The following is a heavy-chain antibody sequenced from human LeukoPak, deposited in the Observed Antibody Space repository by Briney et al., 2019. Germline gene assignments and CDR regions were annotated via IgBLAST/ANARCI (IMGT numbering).Heavy chain of an antibody. J-gene: IGHJ6*02. CDR1: GGTFSSYA. V-gene: IGHV1-69*04. D-gene: IGHD2-15*01. Sequence: GASVKVSCKASGGTFSSYAISWVRQAPGQGLEWMGRIIPILGIANYAQKFQGRVTITADKSTSTAYMEPSSLRSEDTAVYYCARDRGYCSGGSCYIPEYGMDVWGQGTTVTVSS. CDR3: ARDRGYCSGGSCYIPEYGMDV. CDR2: IIPILGIA.